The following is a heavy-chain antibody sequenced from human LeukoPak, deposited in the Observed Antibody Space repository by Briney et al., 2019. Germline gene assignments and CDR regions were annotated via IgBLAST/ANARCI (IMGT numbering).Heavy chain of an antibody. CDR3: ARDQYDTWSRRGNFDS. CDR2: IKLDGSEK. CDR1: GFTFGKYW. D-gene: IGHD3-3*01. Sequence: GGSLRLPCVASGFTFGKYWMSWVRQAPGKGLEWVANIKLDGSEKNYVDSVKGRFTISRDNTKNSLYLQMNSLRVEDTAVFYCARDQYDTWSRRGNFDSWGQGTLVIVSS. J-gene: IGHJ4*02. V-gene: IGHV3-7*03.